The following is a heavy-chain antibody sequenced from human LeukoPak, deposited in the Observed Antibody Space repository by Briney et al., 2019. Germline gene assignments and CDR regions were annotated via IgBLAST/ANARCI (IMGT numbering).Heavy chain of an antibody. V-gene: IGHV1-58*01. J-gene: IGHJ4*02. CDR2: IVVGSGNT. CDR3: AAGGGSSWSSWDY. CDR1: RFTLTRSA. Sequence: SVKVSCKASRFTLTRSAVQWVRQARGQRLEWLGWIVVGSGNTNYAQKFQERVTITRDMSTSTAYMELSSLRSEDTAVYYCAAGGGSSWSSWDYWGQGTLVTVSS. D-gene: IGHD6-13*01.